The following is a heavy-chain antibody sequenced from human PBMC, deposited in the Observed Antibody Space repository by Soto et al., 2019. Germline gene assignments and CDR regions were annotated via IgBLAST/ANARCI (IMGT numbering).Heavy chain of an antibody. Sequence: ASVKVSCKASGYTFSSYDINWVRQATGQGLEWMGWMNPKSGNTGYVQKFQDRVTMTRDTSINTAYMELSGLRSEDTAVYYCARDLRSKYSSSWYNGPHGTVSAFDIWGQGTMVTVSS. CDR3: ARDLRSKYSSSWYNGPHGTVSAFDI. J-gene: IGHJ3*02. V-gene: IGHV1-8*01. D-gene: IGHD6-13*01. CDR2: MNPKSGNT. CDR1: GYTFSSYD.